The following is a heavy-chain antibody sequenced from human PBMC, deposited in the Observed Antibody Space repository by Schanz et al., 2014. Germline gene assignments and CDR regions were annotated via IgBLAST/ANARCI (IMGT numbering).Heavy chain of an antibody. D-gene: IGHD3-10*01. V-gene: IGHV3-23*01. CDR2: ISGSGGSA. Sequence: DVQLLESGGGLVQPGGSLRLSCAASGFTFSSYAMSWVRQAPGKGLEWVSAISGSGGSAYYADSVKGRFTISRDNSKNTLYLQMNSLRAEDTAVYYCAKGRFGELSAFDIWGQGTMVTVSS. CDR1: GFTFSSYA. J-gene: IGHJ3*02. CDR3: AKGRFGELSAFDI.